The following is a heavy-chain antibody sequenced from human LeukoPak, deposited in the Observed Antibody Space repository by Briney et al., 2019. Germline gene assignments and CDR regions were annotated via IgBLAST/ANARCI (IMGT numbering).Heavy chain of an antibody. J-gene: IGHJ6*02. CDR1: GFIFSSYG. V-gene: IGHV3-30*18. CDR2: ISYDGSNK. Sequence: GGSLRLSCAASGFIFSSYGMHWVRQAPGKGLEWVAVISYDGSNKYYADSVKGRFTISRDNSKNTLYLQMNSLRAEDTAVYYCAKDRIRPQYYYGSGSYLVSTRHDYYGMDVWGQGTTVTVSS. CDR3: AKDRIRPQYYYGSGSYLVSTRHDYYGMDV. D-gene: IGHD3-10*01.